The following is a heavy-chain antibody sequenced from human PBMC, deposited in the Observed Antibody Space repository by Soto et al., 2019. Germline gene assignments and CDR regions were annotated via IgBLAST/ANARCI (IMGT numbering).Heavy chain of an antibody. CDR2: INPSGGST. J-gene: IGHJ6*04. D-gene: IGHD1-20*01. CDR3: ARVKGYNWNPDVNQYYYYGMDV. V-gene: IGHV1-46*01. CDR1: GYTFTSYY. Sequence: ASVKVSCKASGYTFTSYYMHWVRQAPGQGLEWMGIINPSGGSTSYAQKFQGRVTMTRDTSTSTVYLELSSLRSEDTAVYSCARVKGYNWNPDVNQYYYYGMDVWGEGTTVTVSS.